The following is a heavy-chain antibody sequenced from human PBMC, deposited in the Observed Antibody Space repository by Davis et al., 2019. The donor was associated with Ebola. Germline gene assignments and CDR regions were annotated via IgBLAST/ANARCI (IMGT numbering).Heavy chain of an antibody. Sequence: ASVKVSCKASGYTFTRNYMHWVRQAPGQGLEWMGNFDPQNNDIIYAHKFEDRVTMTEDTSTHTAYMELSSLRSDDSAVYYCATGLDYWGQGTLVTVSS. CDR1: GYTFTRNY. CDR3: ATGLDY. J-gene: IGHJ4*02. V-gene: IGHV1-24*01. CDR2: FDPQNNDI.